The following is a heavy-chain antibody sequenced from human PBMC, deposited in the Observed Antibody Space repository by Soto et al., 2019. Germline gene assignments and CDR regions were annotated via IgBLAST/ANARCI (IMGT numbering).Heavy chain of an antibody. CDR2: INHDGSKT. CDR1: KFSFNNYW. Sequence: GGSLRFSCAASKFSFNNYWMHWVRQVPGKGPVWVSRINHDGSKTGYADSVKGRFTISRDNTKNTLYLQMNSLRVDDTAMYYCVREPWGFSGSWYDYWGQGTLVTVSS. V-gene: IGHV3-74*01. D-gene: IGHD5-12*01. CDR3: VREPWGFSGSWYDY. J-gene: IGHJ4*02.